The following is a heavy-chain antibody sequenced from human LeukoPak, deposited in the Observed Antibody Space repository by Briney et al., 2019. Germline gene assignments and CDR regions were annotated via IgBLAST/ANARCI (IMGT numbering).Heavy chain of an antibody. CDR1: GGSISSSSYY. D-gene: IGHD3-16*01. J-gene: IGHJ3*02. CDR2: IHYSGST. V-gene: IGHV4-39*01. CDR3: ASHPPIGALDI. Sequence: SETLSLTCTVSGGSISSSSYYWGWIRQPPGKGLEWIGSIHYSGSTHYNPSLKSRVTISVDTSKNQFSLKLRSVTAADTAVYYCASHPPIGALDIWGRGTMVT.